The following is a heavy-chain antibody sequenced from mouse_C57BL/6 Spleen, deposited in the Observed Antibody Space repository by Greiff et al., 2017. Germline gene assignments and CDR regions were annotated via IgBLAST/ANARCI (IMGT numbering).Heavy chain of an antibody. J-gene: IGHJ3*01. CDR2: INPNNGGT. Sequence: EVQLQQSGPELVKPGASVKIPCKASGYTFTDYNMDWVKQSHGKSLEWIGDINPNNGGTIYNQKFKGKATLTVDKSSSTAYMELRSLTSEDTAVYYCARKNDYYGRGAWFAYWGQGTLVTVSA. CDR3: ARKNDYYGRGAWFAY. D-gene: IGHD1-1*01. V-gene: IGHV1-18*01. CDR1: GYTFTDYN.